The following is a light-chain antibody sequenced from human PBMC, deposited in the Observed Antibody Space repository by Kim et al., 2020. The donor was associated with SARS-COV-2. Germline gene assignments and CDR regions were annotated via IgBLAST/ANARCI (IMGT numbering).Light chain of an antibody. V-gene: IGLV3-1*01. CDR2: QDS. CDR3: QAWDSSVV. Sequence: SYELTQPPSVSVSPGQTASITCSGDKLGDKYACWYQQKPGQSPVLVIYQDSKRPSGIPERFSGSNSGNTATLTFSGTQAMDEADYYCQAWDSSVVFGGGTQLTVL. J-gene: IGLJ2*01. CDR1: KLGDKY.